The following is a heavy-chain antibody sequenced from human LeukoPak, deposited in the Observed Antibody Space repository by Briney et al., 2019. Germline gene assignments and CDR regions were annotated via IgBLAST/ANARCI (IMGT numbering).Heavy chain of an antibody. J-gene: IGHJ4*02. D-gene: IGHD3-10*01. CDR2: IRPYNDNT. CDR3: ARAYYGSGSYYNFPGY. V-gene: IGHV1-18*01. Sequence: GASVKVSCKASGYTFYSYGLSWVRQAPGQGLEWMGWIRPYNDNTNFAQRFQGRVTMTADTSTSTAYMELRSMTSDDTAVYYCARAYYGSGSYYNFPGYWGQGTLVTVSS. CDR1: GYTFYSYG.